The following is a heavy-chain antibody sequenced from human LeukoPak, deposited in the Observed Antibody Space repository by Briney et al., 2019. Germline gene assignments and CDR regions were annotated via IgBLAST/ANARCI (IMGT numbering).Heavy chain of an antibody. CDR1: GGSIYGSVYY. CDR3: ARHSGSGYYSYFYTTDV. D-gene: IGHD3-22*01. V-gene: IGHV4-39*01. J-gene: IGHJ6*02. CDR2: VYYTGST. Sequence: PSETLSLTCTVSGGSIYGSVYYWGWIRQSPGKGLEWIGTVYYTGSTYYNPSLKSRVIISVDTSKNQFSLKLTSVTAADTAVYYCARHSGSGYYSYFYTTDVWGQGATVTVSS.